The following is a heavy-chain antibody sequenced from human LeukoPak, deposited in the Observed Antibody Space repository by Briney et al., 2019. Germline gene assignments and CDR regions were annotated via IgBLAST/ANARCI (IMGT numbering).Heavy chain of an antibody. Sequence: KPGGSLRLSCAASGFTVSSNYMSWVRQAPGKGLEWVSVIYSGGSTYYADSVRGRFTISRDNSKNTLYLQMNSLRAEDTAVYYCARDYTYYYGSGSYKGYWGQGTLVTVSS. D-gene: IGHD3-10*01. CDR3: ARDYTYYYGSGSYKGY. J-gene: IGHJ4*02. CDR1: GFTVSSNY. V-gene: IGHV3-66*01. CDR2: IYSGGST.